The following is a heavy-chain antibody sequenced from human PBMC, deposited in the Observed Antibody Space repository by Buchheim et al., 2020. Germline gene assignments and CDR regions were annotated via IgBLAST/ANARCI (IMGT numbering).Heavy chain of an antibody. D-gene: IGHD2-2*01. Sequence: EVQLVESGGGVVRPGGSLRLSCAASGFTFDDYGMSWVRQAPGKGLEWVSGINWNGGSTGYADSVKGRFTISRDNAKNSLYLQMNSLRAEDTAVYYCAKVWDCSSTSCYFPSPNWFDPWGQGTL. J-gene: IGHJ5*02. CDR2: INWNGGST. V-gene: IGHV3-20*04. CDR3: AKVWDCSSTSCYFPSPNWFDP. CDR1: GFTFDDYG.